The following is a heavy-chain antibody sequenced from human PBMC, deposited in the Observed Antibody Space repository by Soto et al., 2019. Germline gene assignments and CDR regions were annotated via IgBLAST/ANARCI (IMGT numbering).Heavy chain of an antibody. D-gene: IGHD2-2*01. CDR1: GFTFSSYA. J-gene: IGHJ4*02. CDR3: AREGVRSRGGVVPAPKPYYFDY. CDR2: ISSNGGST. V-gene: IGHV3-64*01. Sequence: GGSLRLSRAASGFTFSSYAMHWVRQAPGKGLEYVSAISSNGGSTYYANSVKGRFTISRDNSKNTLYLQMGSLRAEDMAVYYCAREGVRSRGGVVPAPKPYYFDYWGQGTLVTVSS.